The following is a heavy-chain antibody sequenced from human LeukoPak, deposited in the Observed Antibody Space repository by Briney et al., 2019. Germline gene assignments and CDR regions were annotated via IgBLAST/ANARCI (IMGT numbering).Heavy chain of an antibody. J-gene: IGHJ4*02. CDR1: GFRFTTYN. Sequence: GGSLRLSCAASGFRFTTYNMNWFRQAPGKGLEWVSYIDSGGSAIFYADSVKGRFTISRDNAGNSLHLQMNNLRVEDTALYYCATDSYYFDRSGYSGDYWGQGTLVSVSS. CDR2: IDSGGSAI. CDR3: ATDSYYFDRSGYSGDY. D-gene: IGHD3-22*01. V-gene: IGHV3-48*04.